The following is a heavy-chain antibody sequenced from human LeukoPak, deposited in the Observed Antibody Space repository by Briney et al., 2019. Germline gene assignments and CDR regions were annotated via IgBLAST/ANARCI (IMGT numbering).Heavy chain of an antibody. CDR2: IYYSGST. Sequence: SETLSLTCTVSGGSINSHYWSWIRQPPGKGLEWIGYIYYSGSTYYNPSLKSRVSISLDTSKNQFSLKLSSVTAADTAVYYCARDTVDTAMVQHWGQGTLVTVSS. CDR3: ARDTVDTAMVQH. J-gene: IGHJ1*01. V-gene: IGHV4-30-4*08. D-gene: IGHD5-18*01. CDR1: GGSINSHY.